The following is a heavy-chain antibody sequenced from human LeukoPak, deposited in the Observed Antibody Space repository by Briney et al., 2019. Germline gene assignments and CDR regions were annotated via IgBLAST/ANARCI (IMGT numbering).Heavy chain of an antibody. J-gene: IGHJ4*02. D-gene: IGHD2-15*01. CDR2: INPNSGGT. CDR3: ARDPYCSGGSCYSFDY. CDR1: EYTFTGYY. V-gene: IGHV1-2*02. Sequence: ASVKVSCKASEYTFTGYYMHWVRQAPGQGLEWMGWINPNSGGTNYAQKFQGRVTMTRDTSISTAYMELSRLRSDDTAVYYCARDPYCSGGSCYSFDYWGQGTLVTVSS.